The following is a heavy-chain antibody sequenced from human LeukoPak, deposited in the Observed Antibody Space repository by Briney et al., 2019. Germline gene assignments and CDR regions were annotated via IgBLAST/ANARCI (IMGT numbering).Heavy chain of an antibody. D-gene: IGHD3-10*01. CDR2: IYYSGST. Sequence: SETLSLTCTVSGDSFSSSSHYWSWIRQPPGKGLEWIGYIYYSGSTNYNPSLKSRVTISVDTSKNQFSLKLSSVTAADTAVYYCARGLPIISMLRGVKPSVMFDSWGQGTLVTVSS. CDR1: GDSFSSSSHY. CDR3: ARGLPIISMLRGVKPSVMFDS. V-gene: IGHV4-61*01. J-gene: IGHJ5*01.